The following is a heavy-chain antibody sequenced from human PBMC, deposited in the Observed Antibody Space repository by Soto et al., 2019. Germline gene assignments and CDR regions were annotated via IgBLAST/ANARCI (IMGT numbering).Heavy chain of an antibody. CDR2: IYWNDDK. J-gene: IGHJ5*02. Sequence: QLTLKESGPTLVKTTQTLTLTCTFSGFSFSSSGAGVGWIRQSPEKALEWLALIYWNDDKRENPSRKTRLTITNVDSKNQVVLTMTNMDPVDSGTYYGAHRLGYCTRTSCYSDWFDPWCQGTLVTVSS. CDR1: GFSFSSSGAG. D-gene: IGHD2-2*01. CDR3: AHRLGYCTRTSCYSDWFDP. V-gene: IGHV2-5*01.